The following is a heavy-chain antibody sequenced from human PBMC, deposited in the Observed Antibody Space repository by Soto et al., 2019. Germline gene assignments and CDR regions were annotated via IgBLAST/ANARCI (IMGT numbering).Heavy chain of an antibody. CDR2: ISAYNGNT. D-gene: IGHD5-18*01. Sequence: QVQLVQSGAEVKKPGASVKVSCKASGYTFTSYGISWVRQAPGQGLEWMGWISAYNGNTNYAQKLQGRVTMTTDTSKSTAYMELRSLRSDGTAVYYCARNQFDSYGPKGGLDYWGQGTLVTVSS. CDR1: GYTFTSYG. CDR3: ARNQFDSYGPKGGLDY. J-gene: IGHJ4*02. V-gene: IGHV1-18*01.